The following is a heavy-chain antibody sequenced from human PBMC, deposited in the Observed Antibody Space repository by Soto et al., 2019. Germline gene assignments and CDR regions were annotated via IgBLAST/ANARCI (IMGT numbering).Heavy chain of an antibody. CDR1: GFTFSSYG. Sequence: QVQLVESGGGVVQPGRSLRLSCAACGFTFSSYGMHWVRQAPGKGLEWVAVIWYDGSNKYYADSVKGRFTISRDNSKNTLDLQMNSLRAEDTAVYYCARDPHPIVVVPAARGGFAPWGQGTLVTVSS. J-gene: IGHJ5*02. V-gene: IGHV3-33*01. D-gene: IGHD2-2*01. CDR3: ARDPHPIVVVPAARGGFAP. CDR2: IWYDGSNK.